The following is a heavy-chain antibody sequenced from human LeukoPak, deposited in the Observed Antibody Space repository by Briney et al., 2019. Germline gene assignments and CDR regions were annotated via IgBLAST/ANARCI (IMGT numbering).Heavy chain of an antibody. Sequence: GRSLRLSCAASGLTFSDHYMDWVRQAPGKGLEWVGRSRNKANSYTTEYARSVKGRFTISREETKNSLYLQMNSLETEDTAVYYCARAPPIGVTYSFDYWGQGTLVTVSS. CDR1: GLTFSDHY. CDR2: SRNKANSYTT. V-gene: IGHV3-72*01. J-gene: IGHJ4*02. CDR3: ARAPPIGVTYSFDY. D-gene: IGHD2-21*02.